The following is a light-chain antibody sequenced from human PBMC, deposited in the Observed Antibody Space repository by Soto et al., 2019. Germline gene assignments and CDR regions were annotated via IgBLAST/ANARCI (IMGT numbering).Light chain of an antibody. CDR2: SNN. CDR3: QSYDSSLSAWV. CDR1: NSNIGAGYD. Sequence: QSVLAQPPSISGAPGQRVTISCTGSNSNIGAGYDVHWYQQLPGTVPKLLIYSNNNRPSGVPDRFSGSKSGASAYLAITGLQAEDETVYYCQSYDSSLSAWVFGGGTKLTVL. V-gene: IGLV1-40*01. J-gene: IGLJ3*02.